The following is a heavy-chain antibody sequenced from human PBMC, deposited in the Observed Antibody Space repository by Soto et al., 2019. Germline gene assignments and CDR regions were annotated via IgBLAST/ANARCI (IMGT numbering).Heavy chain of an antibody. V-gene: IGHV3-7*04. CDR2: IKQDGSEK. J-gene: IGHJ6*03. CDR1: GFTFSSYW. Sequence: EVQLVESGGGLVQPGGSLRLSCAASGFTFSSYWMSWVRQAPGKGLEWVANIKQDGSEKYYVDSVKGRFTISRDNAKNSLYLQMNSLRAEDTAVYYRARAKKKIYYYYYYMDVWGKGTTVTVSS. CDR3: ARAKKKIYYYYYYMDV.